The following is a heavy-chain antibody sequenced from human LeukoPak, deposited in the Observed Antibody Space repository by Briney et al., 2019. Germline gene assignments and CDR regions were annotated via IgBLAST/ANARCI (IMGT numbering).Heavy chain of an antibody. CDR1: GYTFTSFG. J-gene: IGHJ3*02. D-gene: IGHD6-13*01. CDR3: AGTYSLYDPFDI. CDR2: SSAYNGNT. Sequence: ASVKVSCKASGYTFTSFGISWVRQAPGQGLEWMGWSSAYNGNTNYAQKLQGRVTMTTDTSTSTAYMELRSLRSDDTAVYYCAGTYSLYDPFDIWGQGTMVTVSS. V-gene: IGHV1-18*01.